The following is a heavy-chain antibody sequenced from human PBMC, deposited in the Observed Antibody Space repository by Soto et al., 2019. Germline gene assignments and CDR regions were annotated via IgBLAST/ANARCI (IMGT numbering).Heavy chain of an antibody. J-gene: IGHJ6*02. Sequence: QVTLKESGPTLVKPTQTLPLTCTVSGLSLRTTGVGVGWVRQPPGKALEWLALLYWDDDQRYSPSLRSRLTIAKDISQKQVVLTMNNMDTVDTATYYCVQSRCGGDCLAIYSSHAYNGLDVWGQGTTVTGS. CDR1: GLSLRTTGVG. D-gene: IGHD2-21*02. CDR2: LYWDDDQ. V-gene: IGHV2-5*02. CDR3: VQSRCGGDCLAIYSSHAYNGLDV.